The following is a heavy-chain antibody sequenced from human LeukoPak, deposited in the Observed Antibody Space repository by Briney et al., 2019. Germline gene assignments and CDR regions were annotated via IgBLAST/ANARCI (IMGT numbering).Heavy chain of an antibody. D-gene: IGHD3-16*01. CDR1: GYTFTSYD. V-gene: IGHV1-8*01. CDR3: ARARWGNWFDP. J-gene: IGHJ5*02. CDR2: MNPNSGNT. Sequence: ASVKVSCKATGYTFTSYDINWVRQATGQGLEWMGWMNPNSGNTGYAQKFQSRVTMTRNTSISTAYMELSSLRSEDTAVYYCARARWGNWFDPWGQGTLVTVSS.